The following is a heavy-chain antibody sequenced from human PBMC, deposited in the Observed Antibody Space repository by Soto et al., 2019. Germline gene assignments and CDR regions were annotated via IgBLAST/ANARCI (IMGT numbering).Heavy chain of an antibody. Sequence: EVQLLESGGGLVQPGGSLRLSCAASGFTFSSYAMSWVSQAPGKGLEWVSAISGSGGSTYYADSVKGRFTISRDNSKNSPYLQMNSLRAEDKAVYYCAKVADSSGYPDDRPFNYYYYGTDVWGQGTTVTVSS. V-gene: IGHV3-23*01. CDR3: AKVADSSGYPDDRPFNYYYYGTDV. CDR2: ISGSGGST. CDR1: GFTFSSYA. D-gene: IGHD3-22*01. J-gene: IGHJ6*02.